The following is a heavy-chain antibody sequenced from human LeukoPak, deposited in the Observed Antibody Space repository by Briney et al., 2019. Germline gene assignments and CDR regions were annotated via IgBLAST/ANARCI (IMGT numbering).Heavy chain of an antibody. CDR3: ARGRYCSSTSCYAVNTYRPFDY. Sequence: SETLSLTCAVYGGSFSGYYWSWIRQPPGKGLEWIGEINHSGSTNYNPSLKSRVTISVDTSKNQFSLKLSSVTAADTAVYYCARGRYCSSTSCYAVNTYRPFDYWGQGTLVTVSS. V-gene: IGHV4-34*01. CDR2: INHSGST. D-gene: IGHD2-2*01. J-gene: IGHJ4*02. CDR1: GGSFSGYY.